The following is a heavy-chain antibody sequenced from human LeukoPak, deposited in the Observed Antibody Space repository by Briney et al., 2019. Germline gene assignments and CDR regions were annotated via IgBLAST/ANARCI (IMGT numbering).Heavy chain of an antibody. Sequence: ASAKVSCKASGYTFTGYYMHWVRQAPGQGLEWMGWINPNSGGTNYAQKFQGRVTMTRDTSISTAYMELSRLRSDDTAVYYCARSGDYGDYPTVNYFDYWGQGTLVTVSS. V-gene: IGHV1-2*02. CDR2: INPNSGGT. CDR3: ARSGDYGDYPTVNYFDY. CDR1: GYTFTGYY. J-gene: IGHJ4*02. D-gene: IGHD4-17*01.